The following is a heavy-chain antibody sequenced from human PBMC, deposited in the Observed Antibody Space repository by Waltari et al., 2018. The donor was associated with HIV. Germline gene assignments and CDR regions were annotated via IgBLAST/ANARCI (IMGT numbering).Heavy chain of an antibody. D-gene: IGHD1-26*01. V-gene: IGHV3-7*01. CDR1: GFTFGSYG. J-gene: IGHJ4*02. Sequence: EGQLVESGGGLVQPGGSLRLSCAASGFTFGSYGLSWVRQAPGKGLEWVANIKQDGSEKYYVDSVKGRFTISRDNAKNSLYLQMNSLRAEDTAVYFCARRRGSYCLDYWGQGTLVTVSS. CDR3: ARRRGSYCLDY. CDR2: IKQDGSEK.